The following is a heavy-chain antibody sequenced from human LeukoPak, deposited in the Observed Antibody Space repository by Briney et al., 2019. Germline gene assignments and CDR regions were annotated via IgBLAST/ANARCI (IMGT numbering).Heavy chain of an antibody. Sequence: PSETLSLTCTVSGYSISSGYYWGWIRQPPGKGLEWIGTIYHSGNTYYNPSLASRVIILVDTSKNEFSLQLGSVTAADTAVYYCARQTGSGLFILPGGQGTLVTVSS. V-gene: IGHV4-38-2*02. CDR3: ARQTGSGLFILP. CDR2: IYHSGNT. CDR1: GYSISSGYY. J-gene: IGHJ4*02. D-gene: IGHD3/OR15-3a*01.